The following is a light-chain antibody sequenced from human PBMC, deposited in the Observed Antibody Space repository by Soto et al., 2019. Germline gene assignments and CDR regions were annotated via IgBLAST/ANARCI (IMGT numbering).Light chain of an antibody. CDR2: GAS. J-gene: IGKJ1*01. CDR3: QQYGSSWT. Sequence: EIVLTQSPGTLSLSPGERATLSCRASQSVNSSYLAWYQQKPGQAPRLLIYGASSRATGIPDRFSGSGSGTDFTLTLSRLEAEDFAVYYCQQYGSSWTFGQGTKVEIK. CDR1: QSVNSSY. V-gene: IGKV3-20*01.